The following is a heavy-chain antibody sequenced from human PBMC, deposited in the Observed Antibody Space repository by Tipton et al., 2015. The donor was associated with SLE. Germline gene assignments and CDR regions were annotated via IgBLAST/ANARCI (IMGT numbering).Heavy chain of an antibody. J-gene: IGHJ4*02. Sequence: TLSLTCTVSGASISTSSYYWGWIRQPPGKGLEWIGTIYNSGSTYYNPSLKSRVTISVDTSKNQFSLELTSVTAADTAVYYCATSVGVFGDYWGQGLLVTVSS. CDR2: IYNSGST. CDR1: GASISTSSYY. CDR3: ATSVGVFGDY. V-gene: IGHV4-39*01. D-gene: IGHD3-16*02.